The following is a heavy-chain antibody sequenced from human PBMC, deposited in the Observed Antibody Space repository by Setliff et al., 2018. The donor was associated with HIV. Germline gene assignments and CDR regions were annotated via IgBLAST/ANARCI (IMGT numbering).Heavy chain of an antibody. CDR2: MFYSGTT. CDR1: GDSVTSGGFF. Sequence: PSETLSLTCSVSGDSVTSGGFFWSWIRQRPEKGLEWIGHMFYSGTTYYSPSRKSRVRISRDTSENQFSLKLTSVTAADTAVYYCARITIFVPGNPYFYGMDVWGQGTTVTVS. D-gene: IGHD3-3*01. V-gene: IGHV4-31*03. J-gene: IGHJ6*02. CDR3: ARITIFVPGNPYFYGMDV.